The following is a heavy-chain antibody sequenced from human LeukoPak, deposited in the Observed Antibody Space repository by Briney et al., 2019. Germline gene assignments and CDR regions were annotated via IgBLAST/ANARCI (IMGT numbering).Heavy chain of an antibody. CDR1: GGTFISYA. D-gene: IGHD4/OR15-4a*01. Sequence: GSSVKVSCKASGGTFISYAISWVRQAPGQGLEWMGWISAYNGNTNYAQKLQGRVTMTTDTSTSTAYMELRSLRSDDTAVYYCARLSDGAFDYWGQGTLVTVSS. CDR2: ISAYNGNT. CDR3: ARLSDGAFDY. V-gene: IGHV1-18*01. J-gene: IGHJ4*02.